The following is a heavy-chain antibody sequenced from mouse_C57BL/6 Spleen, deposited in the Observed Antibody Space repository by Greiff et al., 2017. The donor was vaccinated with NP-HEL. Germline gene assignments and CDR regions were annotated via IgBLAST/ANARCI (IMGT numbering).Heavy chain of an antibody. V-gene: IGHV1-66*01. CDR2: IYPGSGNT. D-gene: IGHD4-1*01. J-gene: IGHJ1*03. CDR3: ATSGTYWYFDV. CDR1: GYSFTSYY. Sequence: VQLQESGPELVKPGASVKISCKASGYSFTSYYIHWVKQRPGQGLEWIGWIYPGSGNTKYIEKFKGKATLTADTSSSTAYMQLSSLTSEDSAVYYCATSGTYWYFDVWGTGTTVTVSS.